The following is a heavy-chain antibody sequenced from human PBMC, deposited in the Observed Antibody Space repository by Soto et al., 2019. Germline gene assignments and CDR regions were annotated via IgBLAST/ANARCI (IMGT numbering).Heavy chain of an antibody. D-gene: IGHD3-10*01. Sequence: TSETLSLTCTVSGGSISSGGYYWNWIRQHPGKGLEWIGYIYYSGSTYYNPSLKSRVTISVDTSKNQFSLKLSSVTAADTAVYYCARRRGLLWFGELAHFDYWGQGTLVTVSS. CDR3: ARRRGLLWFGELAHFDY. V-gene: IGHV4-31*03. CDR1: GGSISSGGYY. J-gene: IGHJ4*02. CDR2: IYYSGST.